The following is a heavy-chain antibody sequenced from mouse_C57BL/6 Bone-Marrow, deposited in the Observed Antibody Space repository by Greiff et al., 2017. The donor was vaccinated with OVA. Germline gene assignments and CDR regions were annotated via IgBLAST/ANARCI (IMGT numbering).Heavy chain of an antibody. V-gene: IGHV1-50*01. Sequence: QVQLKQPGAELVKPGASVKLSCKASGYTFTSYWMQWVKQRPGQGLEWIGEIDPSDSFTNYNQKFKGKATLTVDTSSSTAYMQLSSLTSEDSAVYYCAKDGVFYYFDYWGQGTTLTVSS. CDR1: GYTFTSYW. CDR3: AKDGVFYYFDY. CDR2: IDPSDSFT. J-gene: IGHJ2*01.